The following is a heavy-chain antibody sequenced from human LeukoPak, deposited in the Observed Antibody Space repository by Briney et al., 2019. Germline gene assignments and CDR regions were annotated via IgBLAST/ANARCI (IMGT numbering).Heavy chain of an antibody. D-gene: IGHD3-10*01. CDR3: VGGGGAFDI. Sequence: SETLSPTCIVSGGSISSSKYYWGWIRQPPGKGLEWIGTIFNSGSTHYNPSLKSRVTISVDTSKNQFSLKLSSVTAADTAVYYCVGGGGAFDIWGQGTMVTVSS. CDR2: IFNSGST. V-gene: IGHV4-39*07. CDR1: GGSISSSKYY. J-gene: IGHJ3*02.